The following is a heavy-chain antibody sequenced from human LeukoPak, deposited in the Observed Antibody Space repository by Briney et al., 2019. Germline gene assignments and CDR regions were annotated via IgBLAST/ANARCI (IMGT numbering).Heavy chain of an antibody. CDR2: IYYSGNT. CDR3: ARDGWFAESRYIDL. Sequence: SETLSLTCTVSGGSISCSSYYWGWIRQPPGKGLEWIGSIYYSGNTYFNASLKSRVTISIDTSKNQFSLKLTSVTAADTAVYYCARDGWFAESRYIDLWGRGTLVTVSS. J-gene: IGHJ2*01. V-gene: IGHV4-39*07. CDR1: GGSISCSSYY. D-gene: IGHD3-10*01.